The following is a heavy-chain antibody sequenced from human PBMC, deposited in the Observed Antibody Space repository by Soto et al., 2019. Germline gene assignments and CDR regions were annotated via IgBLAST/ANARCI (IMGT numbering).Heavy chain of an antibody. J-gene: IGHJ5*02. V-gene: IGHV1-46*01. CDR2: INPSRATT. D-gene: IGHD3-3*01. CDR3: VGGADLEGRYNWFDP. Sequence: QVQLVQSGAEVNKPGASMKVSCKSFGDTFSSQYIHWVRQAPGQGLEWVGLINPSRATTTISQKFQGRVTLTSDTSTRTVYMELSSLRSDDTAIYFCVGGADLEGRYNWFDPWGQGTLVTVSS. CDR1: GDTFSSQY.